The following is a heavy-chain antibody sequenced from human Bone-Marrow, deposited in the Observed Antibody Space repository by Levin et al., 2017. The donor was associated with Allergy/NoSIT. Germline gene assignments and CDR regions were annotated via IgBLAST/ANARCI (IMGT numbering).Heavy chain of an antibody. D-gene: IGHD2-2*01. CDR1: GGIFRSYG. V-gene: IGHV1-69*13. Sequence: SVKVSCKASGGIFRSYGINWVRQAPGLGLEWMGGFTPIFGAPDYAQKFQDRVTITADESTNTFYMELRSLKSEDTAVYYCARGPWMSRPYTWFDPWGQGTLVTVSS. CDR2: FTPIFGAP. J-gene: IGHJ5*02. CDR3: ARGPWMSRPYTWFDP.